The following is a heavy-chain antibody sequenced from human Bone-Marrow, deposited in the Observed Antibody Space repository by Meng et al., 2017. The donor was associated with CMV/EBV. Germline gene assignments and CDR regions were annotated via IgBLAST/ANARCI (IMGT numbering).Heavy chain of an antibody. J-gene: IGHJ4*02. Sequence: ASMKVSCKASGYIFTGYYMHWVRLAPRRGPGWMGWIKPDSGDTRYAQKFQGRVTMTTETSITTVYMELSRLRSDDTAVYYCVRDYVWGQGTLVTVSS. CDR2: IKPDSGDT. CDR1: GYIFTGYY. D-gene: IGHD3-16*01. CDR3: VRDYV. V-gene: IGHV1-2*02.